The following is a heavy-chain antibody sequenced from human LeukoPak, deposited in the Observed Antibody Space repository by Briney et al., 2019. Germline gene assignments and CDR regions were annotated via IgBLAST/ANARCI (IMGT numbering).Heavy chain of an antibody. Sequence: SETLSLTCAVYGGSFSSYYWSWIRQPPGKGLEWIGEINHSGSTNYNPSLKSRVTISVDTSKNQFSLKLSSVTAADTAVYYCARLDIVVVPAAMKYYNWFDPWGQGTLVTVSS. J-gene: IGHJ5*02. D-gene: IGHD2-2*01. V-gene: IGHV4-34*01. CDR1: GGSFSSYY. CDR2: INHSGST. CDR3: ARLDIVVVPAAMKYYNWFDP.